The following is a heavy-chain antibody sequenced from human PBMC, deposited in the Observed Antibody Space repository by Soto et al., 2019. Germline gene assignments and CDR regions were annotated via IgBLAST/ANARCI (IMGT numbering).Heavy chain of an antibody. CDR2: INHSGST. Sequence: SETLSLTCAVYGGSFSGYYWSWIRQPPGKGLEWIGEINHSGSTNYNPSLKSRVTISVDTSKNQFSLKLSSVTAADTAVYYCARGPGAAAGTSLDYWGQGTLVTVSS. D-gene: IGHD6-13*01. CDR1: GGSFSGYY. V-gene: IGHV4-34*01. J-gene: IGHJ4*02. CDR3: ARGPGAAAGTSLDY.